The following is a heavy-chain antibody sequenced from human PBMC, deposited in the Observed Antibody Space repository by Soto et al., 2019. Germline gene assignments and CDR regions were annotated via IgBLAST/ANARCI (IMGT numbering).Heavy chain of an antibody. CDR2: MNPNSGNT. Sequence: QGQLVQSGAEVKKPGASVKVSCKASGYTFTSYDISWVRQATGQGLEWMGWMNPNSGNTVYAQKFQGRVTMTRNTSVSTAYMELSSLRSEDTAVYYCARERSSGWYVDYWGQGTLVTVSS. J-gene: IGHJ4*02. V-gene: IGHV1-8*01. D-gene: IGHD6-19*01. CDR3: ARERSSGWYVDY. CDR1: GYTFTSYD.